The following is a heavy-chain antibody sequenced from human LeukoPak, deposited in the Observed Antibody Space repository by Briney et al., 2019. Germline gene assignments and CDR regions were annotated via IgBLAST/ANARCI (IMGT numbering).Heavy chain of an antibody. J-gene: IGHJ4*02. D-gene: IGHD2-21*02. V-gene: IGHV4-39*01. CDR2: IYYSGTT. CDR1: GGSISSSSYY. Sequence: SETLSLSCAVSGGSISSSSYYWGWLRQPPGKGLEWIGSIYYSGTTSYNPSLKSRVTISVDTSKNQFSLKLTSVTAADTAVYYCARHGHHGDHDYWGQGTLVTVSS. CDR3: ARHGHHGDHDY.